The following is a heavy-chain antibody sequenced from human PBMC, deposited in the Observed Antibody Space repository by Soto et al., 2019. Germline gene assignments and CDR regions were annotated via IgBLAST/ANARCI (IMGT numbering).Heavy chain of an antibody. J-gene: IGHJ6*02. Sequence: GGSLRLSCAASGFTVSSNYMSWVRQAPGKGLEWVSVIYSGGSTYYADSVKGRFTISRDNSKNTLYLQMNSLRAEDTAVYYCAKPSGGSGSYPYYYYGMDVWGQGTMVTVSS. CDR2: IYSGGST. CDR3: AKPSGGSGSYPYYYYGMDV. CDR1: GFTVSSNY. D-gene: IGHD3-10*01. V-gene: IGHV3-66*02.